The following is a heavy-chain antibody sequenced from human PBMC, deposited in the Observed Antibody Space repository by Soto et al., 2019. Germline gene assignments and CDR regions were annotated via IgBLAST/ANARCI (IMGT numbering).Heavy chain of an antibody. Sequence: GGFLRLSCAASGFTFSSYSMNWVRQAPGKGLEWVSSISSSSSYIYYADSVKGRFTISRDNAKNSLYLQMNSLRAEDTAVYYCARDLPYTYDSSGFFDYWGQGALVTVSS. V-gene: IGHV3-21*01. CDR1: GFTFSSYS. CDR3: ARDLPYTYDSSGFFDY. J-gene: IGHJ4*02. D-gene: IGHD3-22*01. CDR2: ISSSSSYI.